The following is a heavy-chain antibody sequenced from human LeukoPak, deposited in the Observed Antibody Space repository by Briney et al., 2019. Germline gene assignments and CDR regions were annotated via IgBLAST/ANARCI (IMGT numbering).Heavy chain of an antibody. CDR1: GFTFSSYA. V-gene: IGHV3-23*01. D-gene: IGHD3-10*01. CDR2: ISDSGGST. J-gene: IGHJ6*03. CDR3: ARGEYYYGSGSYPLYYYYYYYMDV. Sequence: GGSLRLSCAASGFTFSSYAMSWVRQAPGKGLEWVSAISDSGGSTYYADSVKGRFTISRDNSKNTLYLQMNSLRAEDTAVYYCARGEYYYGSGSYPLYYYYYYYMDVWGKGTTVTVSS.